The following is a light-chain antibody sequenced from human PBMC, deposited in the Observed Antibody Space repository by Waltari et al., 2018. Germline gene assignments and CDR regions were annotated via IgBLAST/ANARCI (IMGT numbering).Light chain of an antibody. J-gene: IGLJ2*01. CDR1: NRDVGAFNY. Sequence: QSALTQPRSVSGSPGQSITISCTGTNRDVGAFNYVSWYQHHPGKAPKLIIYDVTTRPSGVPDRFSGSKSGNTASLTISGLQAEDEATYYCSSYTGSYSFVIFGGGTDMTVL. CDR2: DVT. CDR3: SSYTGSYSFVI. V-gene: IGLV2-11*01.